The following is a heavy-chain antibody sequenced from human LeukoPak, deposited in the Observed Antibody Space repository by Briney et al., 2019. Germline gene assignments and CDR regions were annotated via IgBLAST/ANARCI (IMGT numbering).Heavy chain of an antibody. CDR3: AVHYYGSGSFDY. CDR1: GFTFSSYG. Sequence: GGSLRLSCAASGFTFSSYGMSWVRQAPGKGLEWVSAISGSGGSTYYADSVKGRFTISRDNSKNTLYLQINSLRAEDTAVYYCAVHYYGSGSFDYWGQGTLVTVSS. V-gene: IGHV3-23*01. J-gene: IGHJ4*02. D-gene: IGHD3-10*01. CDR2: ISGSGGST.